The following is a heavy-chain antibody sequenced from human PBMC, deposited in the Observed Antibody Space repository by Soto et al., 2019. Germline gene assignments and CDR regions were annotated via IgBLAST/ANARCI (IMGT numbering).Heavy chain of an antibody. V-gene: IGHV3-30-3*01. CDR3: AREYCSDGSCYSFSLDY. CDR1: GFTFSSYA. J-gene: IGHJ4*02. Sequence: GGSLRLSCAASGFTFSSYAMHWVRQAPGKGLEWVAVISYDGGNADSVKGRFTISRDNSKNTLYLQMNGLRAEDTAVYYCAREYCSDGSCYSFSLDYWGQGTLVTVSS. CDR2: ISYDGG. D-gene: IGHD2-15*01.